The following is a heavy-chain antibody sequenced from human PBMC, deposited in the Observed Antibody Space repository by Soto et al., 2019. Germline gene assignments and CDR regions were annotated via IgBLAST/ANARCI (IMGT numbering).Heavy chain of an antibody. J-gene: IGHJ6*02. D-gene: IGHD4-4*01. V-gene: IGHV3-48*03. Sequence: GGSLRLSCAASGFTFSSYEMNWVRQAPGKGLEWVSYISSSGSTIYYADSVKGRFTISRDNAKNSLYLQVNSLRAEDTAVYYCARECGYSNPSYGMDVWGQGTTVTVSS. CDR2: ISSSGSTI. CDR1: GFTFSSYE. CDR3: ARECGYSNPSYGMDV.